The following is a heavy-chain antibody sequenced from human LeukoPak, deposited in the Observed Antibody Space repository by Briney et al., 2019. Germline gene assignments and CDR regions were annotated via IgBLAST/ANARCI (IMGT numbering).Heavy chain of an antibody. J-gene: IGHJ4*02. V-gene: IGHV1-2*06. D-gene: IGHD3-10*01. Sequence: ASVKVSCKASGGTFSSYAISWVRQAPGQGLEWMGRINPNSGGTNYAQKFQGRVTMTRDTSISTAYMELSRLRSDDTAVYYCARDITMVSYDYWGQGTLVTVSS. CDR1: GGTFSSYA. CDR3: ARDITMVSYDY. CDR2: INPNSGGT.